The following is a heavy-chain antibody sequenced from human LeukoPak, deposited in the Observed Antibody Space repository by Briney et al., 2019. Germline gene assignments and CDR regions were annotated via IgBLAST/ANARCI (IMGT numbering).Heavy chain of an antibody. CDR2: INPSGGSS. V-gene: IGHV1-46*01. CDR1: GYTFTSYG. Sequence: ASVKVSCKASGYTFTSYGISWVRQAPGQGLEWMGIINPSGGSSSYAQKFQGRITMTRDMSTSTLYMELNSLRSEDTAVYYCARDPPTCSGGSCYSVNYFDYWGQGTLVTVSS. D-gene: IGHD2-15*01. CDR3: ARDPPTCSGGSCYSVNYFDY. J-gene: IGHJ4*02.